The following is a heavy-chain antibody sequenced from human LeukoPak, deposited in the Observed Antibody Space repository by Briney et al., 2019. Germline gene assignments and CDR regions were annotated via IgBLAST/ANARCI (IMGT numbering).Heavy chain of an antibody. CDR2: IYPGDSDT. J-gene: IGHJ5*02. CDR1: GFTVTSYW. Sequence: GESLKISCKGSGFTVTSYWIGWVRPMPGKGLEWMGIIYPGDSDTRYSPSFQGQVTISADTSINTAYLQWSSLKASDTAMYYCARLDLEGPFDPWGQGTLVTVSS. V-gene: IGHV5-51*01. CDR3: ARLDLEGPFDP.